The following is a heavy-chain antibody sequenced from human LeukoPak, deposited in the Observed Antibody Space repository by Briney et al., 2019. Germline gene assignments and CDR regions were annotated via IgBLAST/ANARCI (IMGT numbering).Heavy chain of an antibody. Sequence: SETLSLTCTVSGGSISSGGYYWSWNRQHPGKGLEWIGYIYYSGSTYYNPSLKSRVTISVDTSKNQFSLKLSSVTAADTAVYYCAINYGDYADYYYGMDVWGQGTTVTVSS. CDR1: GGSISSGGYY. D-gene: IGHD4-17*01. J-gene: IGHJ6*02. V-gene: IGHV4-31*03. CDR3: AINYGDYADYYYGMDV. CDR2: IYYSGST.